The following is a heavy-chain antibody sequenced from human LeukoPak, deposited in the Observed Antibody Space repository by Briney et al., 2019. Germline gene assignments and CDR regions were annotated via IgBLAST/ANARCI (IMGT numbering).Heavy chain of an antibody. D-gene: IGHD1-26*01. CDR1: GGTFSSYA. J-gene: IGHJ4*02. Sequence: SVKVSCKASGGTFSSYAISWVRQAPGQGLEWMGGIIPIFGTASYAQKFQGRVTMTRGMSTSTVYMELSSLRSEDTAVYYCARDLLGSGSYCDYWGQGTLVTVSS. CDR2: IIPIFGTA. V-gene: IGHV1-69*05. CDR3: ARDLLGSGSYCDY.